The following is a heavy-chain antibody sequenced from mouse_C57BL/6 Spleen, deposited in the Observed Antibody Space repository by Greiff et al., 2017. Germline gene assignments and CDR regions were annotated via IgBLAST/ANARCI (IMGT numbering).Heavy chain of an antibody. V-gene: IGHV1-80*01. Sequence: VQLQQSGAGLVKPGASLKISCKASGYAFSSYWMNWVRQRPGKGLEWIGQIYPGDGDTNYNGKFKGKATLTADKSSSTAYMQLSRLTSEDAAVYFGARAGNTTVVEWYFDVWGTGTTVTVSS. CDR1: GYAFSSYW. CDR3: ARAGNTTVVEWYFDV. D-gene: IGHD1-1*01. J-gene: IGHJ1*03. CDR2: IYPGDGDT.